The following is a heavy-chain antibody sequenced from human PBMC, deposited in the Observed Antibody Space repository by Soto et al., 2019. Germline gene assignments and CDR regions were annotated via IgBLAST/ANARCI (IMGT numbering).Heavy chain of an antibody. V-gene: IGHV3-21*01. CDR1: GFTFSSYS. J-gene: IGHJ1*01. CDR3: ATSTVAAEYFQH. CDR2: ISRSSSYI. Sequence: EVQLVESGGGLVKPGGSLRLSCAASGFTFSSYSMNWVRQAPGKGLEWVSSISRSSSYIYYADSVEGRFTISRDNAKNSLYLQMNSLRAEDTAVYYCATSTVAAEYFQHWGQGTLVTVSS. D-gene: IGHD2-15*01.